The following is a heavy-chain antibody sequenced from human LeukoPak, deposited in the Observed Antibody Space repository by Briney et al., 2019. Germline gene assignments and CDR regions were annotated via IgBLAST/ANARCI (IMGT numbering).Heavy chain of an antibody. Sequence: SQTLSLTCTVSGGSISSGSYYWRWIRQPAGKGLEWIGRIYTSGSTNYNPSLKSRVTISVDTSKNQFSLKLSSVTAGDTAVYYCARVVVPAAYNWFDPWGQGTLVTVSS. CDR1: GGSISSGSYY. J-gene: IGHJ5*02. D-gene: IGHD2-2*01. V-gene: IGHV4-61*02. CDR3: ARVVVPAAYNWFDP. CDR2: IYTSGST.